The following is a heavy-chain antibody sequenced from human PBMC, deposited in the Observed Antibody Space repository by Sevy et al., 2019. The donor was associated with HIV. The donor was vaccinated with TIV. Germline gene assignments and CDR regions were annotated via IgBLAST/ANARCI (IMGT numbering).Heavy chain of an antibody. J-gene: IGHJ4*02. CDR1: GFTFRTYS. CDR2: ISDDSRYI. CDR3: ARDFTVFGVVSGIDY. V-gene: IGHV3-21*04. Sequence: GGSLRLSCAASGFTFRTYSMNWVRQAPGKGLEWLSSISDDSRYIYDSDSVKGRFTISRANAKNFLFLQMNNLRVEDTAIYYCARDFTVFGVVSGIDYWGQGNLVTVSS. D-gene: IGHD3-3*01.